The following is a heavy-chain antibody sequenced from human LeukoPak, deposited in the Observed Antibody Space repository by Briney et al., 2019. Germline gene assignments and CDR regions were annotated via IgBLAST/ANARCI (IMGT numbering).Heavy chain of an antibody. V-gene: IGHV3-74*01. CDR2: INSDGSTT. J-gene: IGHJ3*02. CDR3: AREMTTLTKYAFDI. CDR1: GFTFSNYW. D-gene: IGHD4-11*01. Sequence: GGSLRLSCAASGFTFSNYWMHWVRQAPGKGLVWVSHINSDGSTTSYADSVKGRFTISRDNAKNTLYLQMNSLRADDTAVYYCAREMTTLTKYAFDIWGQGTVVTVSS.